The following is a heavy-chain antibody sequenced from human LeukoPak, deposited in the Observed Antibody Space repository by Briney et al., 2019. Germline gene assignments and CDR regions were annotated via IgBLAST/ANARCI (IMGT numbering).Heavy chain of an antibody. J-gene: IGHJ4*02. CDR1: GGSISNTYYY. D-gene: IGHD1-26*01. CDR2: IYKSGTT. CDR3: ARHGGSTGLDPCDF. Sequence: SSETLSLTCTVSGGSISNTYYYWGWIRQPPGRGLEWLGSIYKSGTTYYYPSLKSRVTLSVDTYKNQFSVRLSSVTAADAAVYYCARHGGSTGLDPCDFWGQGALVSVSS. V-gene: IGHV4-39*01.